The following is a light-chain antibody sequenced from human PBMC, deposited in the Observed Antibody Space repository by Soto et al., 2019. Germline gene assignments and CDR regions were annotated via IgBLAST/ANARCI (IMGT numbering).Light chain of an antibody. V-gene: IGKV1-39*01. J-gene: IGKJ4*01. CDR1: QSISSY. CDR2: AAS. Sequence: DIQMTQSPSSLSASVGDRVTITCRASQSISSYLNWYQQKPGKAPTLLIYAASSLQSGVPSRFSGSGSGTDFTLTSSSLQPEDFATYYCQQSYSTPIFGGGTKVEIK. CDR3: QQSYSTPI.